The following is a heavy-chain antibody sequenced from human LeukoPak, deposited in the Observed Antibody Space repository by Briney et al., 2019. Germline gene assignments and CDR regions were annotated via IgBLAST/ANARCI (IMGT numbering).Heavy chain of an antibody. CDR3: ARDRCGGGSCYRTHYMDA. CDR2: IYTSGST. Sequence: PSETLSLTCTVSGGSISSYYWSWIRQPAGKGLEWIGRIYTSGSTNYNPSLKSRVTISVDKSKNQFSLKLSSVTAADTAVYYCARDRCGGGSCYRTHYMDAWGKGTTVTVSS. D-gene: IGHD2-15*01. V-gene: IGHV4-4*07. J-gene: IGHJ6*03. CDR1: GGSISSYY.